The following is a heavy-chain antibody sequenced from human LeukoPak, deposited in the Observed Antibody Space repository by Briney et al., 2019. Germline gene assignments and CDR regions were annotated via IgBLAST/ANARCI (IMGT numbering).Heavy chain of an antibody. CDR2: ISANSGDT. CDR3: ARDSGWQFDY. V-gene: IGHV1-2*02. Sequence: GASVKVSCKASGYTLTGYDIHWVRQAPGQGREWMGWISANSGDTKYAQKFEGRVTMTRDTSISTAYMELSRLRSDDTAVFYCARDSGWQFDYWGQGTLVTVSS. D-gene: IGHD6-19*01. J-gene: IGHJ4*02. CDR1: GYTLTGYD.